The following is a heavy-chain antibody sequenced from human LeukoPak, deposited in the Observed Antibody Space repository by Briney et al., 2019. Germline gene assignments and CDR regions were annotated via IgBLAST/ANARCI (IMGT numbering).Heavy chain of an antibody. CDR1: GGSISSDGYY. Sequence: SQTLSLTCTDSGGSISSDGYYWSWIRQPPGKGLEWIGYIYHSGSTYYNPSLKSRVTISVDRSKNQFSLKLSSVTAADTAVYYCARVGDPVGFDPWGQGTLVTVSS. V-gene: IGHV4-30-2*01. D-gene: IGHD3-10*01. CDR2: IYHSGST. J-gene: IGHJ5*02. CDR3: ARVGDPVGFDP.